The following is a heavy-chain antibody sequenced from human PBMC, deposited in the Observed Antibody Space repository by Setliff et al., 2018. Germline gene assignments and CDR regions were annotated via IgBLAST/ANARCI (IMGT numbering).Heavy chain of an antibody. CDR3: ARFLNPRDGYQNSPGFDF. Sequence: SETLSLTCTVSGGSFTGTTYYWGWIRQSPGKGLEWIGTIINSGSTYYNPSLKSRVTMSVDTSKSQLSLKMSSMTAADTAVYYCARFLNPRDGYQNSPGFDFWGQGTLVTVSS. CDR2: IINSGST. V-gene: IGHV4-39*01. D-gene: IGHD5-12*01. J-gene: IGHJ4*02. CDR1: GGSFTGTTYY.